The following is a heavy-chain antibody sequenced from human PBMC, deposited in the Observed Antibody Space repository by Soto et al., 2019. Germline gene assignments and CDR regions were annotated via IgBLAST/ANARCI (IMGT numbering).Heavy chain of an antibody. CDR3: ALELAIIGKGAFEM. Sequence: EVHLLESGGGLVQPGGSLTLSCAASGFTFSSYAMSWVRQAPGKGLEWVSAISGGGGDSTYYADSVKGRLIISKDNSKNTLYLQMSSLRAEATAVYYCALELAIIGKGAFEMSGQATMVTVSS. V-gene: IGHV3-23*01. J-gene: IGHJ3*02. D-gene: IGHD1-26*01. CDR2: ISGGGGDST. CDR1: GFTFSSYA.